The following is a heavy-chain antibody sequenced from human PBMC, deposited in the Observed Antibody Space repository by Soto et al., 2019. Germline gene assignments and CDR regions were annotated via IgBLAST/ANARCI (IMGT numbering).Heavy chain of an antibody. CDR1: GGSISSGGYY. CDR3: ERVSCSSTSCYFGGYYYGMDV. Sequence: PSETLSLTCTVSGGSISSGGYYWSWIRQHPGKGLEWIGYIYYSGSTYYNPSLKSRVTISVDTSKNQFSLKLSSVTAADTAVYYCERVSCSSTSCYFGGYYYGMDVWGQGTTVTVSS. D-gene: IGHD2-2*01. V-gene: IGHV4-31*03. J-gene: IGHJ6*02. CDR2: IYYSGST.